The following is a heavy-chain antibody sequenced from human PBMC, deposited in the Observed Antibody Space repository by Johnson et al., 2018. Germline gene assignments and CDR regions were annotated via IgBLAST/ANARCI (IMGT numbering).Heavy chain of an antibody. J-gene: IGHJ3*02. D-gene: IGHD2-15*01. V-gene: IGHV3-73*01. CDR2: IKSKPNKYAT. CDR1: GFAFSGSA. CDR3: TRLIDGRSFTFAI. Sequence: VQLVESGGGFVQPGGSLKLSCAASGFAFSGSAIHWVRQVSGSGLEWVGRIKSKPNKYATAFSASVKGRFTISRYDSKNTAYLQMSSLKTEDTAVYCCTRLIDGRSFTFAIWGQGAMVTVSS.